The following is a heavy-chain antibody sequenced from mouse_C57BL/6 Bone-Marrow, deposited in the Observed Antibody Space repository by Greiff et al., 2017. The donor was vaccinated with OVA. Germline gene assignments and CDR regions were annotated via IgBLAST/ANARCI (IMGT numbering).Heavy chain of an antibody. J-gene: IGHJ2*01. V-gene: IGHV14-3*01. Sequence: EVQLQQSVAELVRPGASVKLSCTASGFNIKNTYMHWVKQRPEQGLVWIGRIDPANGNTKYAPKFQGKATITADTSSNTAYLQLSSLTSEDTAIYYCAILWLRREDVFDYWGQGTTLTVSS. CDR3: AILWLRREDVFDY. CDR1: GFNIKNTY. D-gene: IGHD2-2*01. CDR2: IDPANGNT.